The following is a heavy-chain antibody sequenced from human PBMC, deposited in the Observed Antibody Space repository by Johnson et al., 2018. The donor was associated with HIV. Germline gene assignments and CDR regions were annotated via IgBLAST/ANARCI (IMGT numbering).Heavy chain of an antibody. CDR2: IYTDGRT. V-gene: IGHV3-66*01. D-gene: IGHD1-26*01. CDR3: AKERSGIYSGADAFDI. CDR1: GFTVSSTY. J-gene: IGHJ3*02. Sequence: MLLVESGGGVVQPGGSLRLSCAASGFTVSSTYMSWVRQAPGKGLEWVSLIYTDGRTYSADSVKGRFSISRDNSKNTLYLQMNSLRAEDTAVYYCAKERSGIYSGADAFDIWGQGTMVTVSS.